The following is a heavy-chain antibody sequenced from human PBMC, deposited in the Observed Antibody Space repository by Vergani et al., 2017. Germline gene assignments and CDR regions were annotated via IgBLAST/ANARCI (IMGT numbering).Heavy chain of an antibody. Sequence: QVQLVQSGAEVKKPGASVKVSCKASGYTFTSYYMHWVRQAPGQGLEWMGIINPSGGSTSYAQKFQGRVTMTRDTSTSTVYMELSSLRSEDTAVYYCARANRPDYGSGSYYYYYDMDVWGKGTTVTVSS. CDR1: GYTFTSYY. D-gene: IGHD3-10*01. J-gene: IGHJ6*03. V-gene: IGHV1-46*03. CDR2: INPSGGST. CDR3: ARANRPDYGSGSYYYYYDMDV.